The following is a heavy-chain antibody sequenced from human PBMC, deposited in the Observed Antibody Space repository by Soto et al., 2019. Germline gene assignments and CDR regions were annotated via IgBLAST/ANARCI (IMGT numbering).Heavy chain of an antibody. Sequence: QVQLQESGPGLVKPSQTLSLTCTVSGGSISSGDHYWTWIRQPPGKGLEWIGCIYYRGRTYYSPPLNRRVSMSVATSKNQFSLELSSVTAADTAVYYCARNFGGDYADYWGQGALVTVSS. CDR3: ARNFGGDYADY. V-gene: IGHV4-30-4*01. D-gene: IGHD2-21*01. CDR2: IYYRGRT. CDR1: GGSISSGDHY. J-gene: IGHJ4*02.